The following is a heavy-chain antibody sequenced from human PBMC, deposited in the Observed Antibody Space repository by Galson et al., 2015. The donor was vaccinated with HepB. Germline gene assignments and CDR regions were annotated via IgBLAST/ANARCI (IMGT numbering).Heavy chain of an antibody. CDR1: GFTFRNYW. CDR3: AKDFLWFGELNRFDP. J-gene: IGHJ5*02. D-gene: IGHD3-10*01. V-gene: IGHV3-7*05. Sequence: SLRLSCATSGFTFRNYWMNWVRQAPGKGLEWVANIRDDGSEKYYVDSVKGRFTISRDNVRNSLYLQMNSLRAEDTAVYYCAKDFLWFGELNRFDPWGQGTLVTVSS. CDR2: IRDDGSEK.